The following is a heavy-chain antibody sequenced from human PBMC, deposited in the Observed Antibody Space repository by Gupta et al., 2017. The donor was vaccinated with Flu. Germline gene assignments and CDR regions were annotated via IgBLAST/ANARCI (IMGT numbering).Heavy chain of an antibody. Sequence: QAQLVESGGGEVQPGRSLRLSCAASGVTFSHFGLHWVCQPPGKGLEWVAFITHDGGEISYADSVKGRSTISRDNPKGALFLQLSSLRAEDTAVYFCARDGAHRDVDYWGQGTLVTVSS. D-gene: IGHD2-21*01. CDR3: ARDGAHRDVDY. CDR2: ITHDGGEI. V-gene: IGHV3-33*01. CDR1: GVTFSHFG. J-gene: IGHJ4*02.